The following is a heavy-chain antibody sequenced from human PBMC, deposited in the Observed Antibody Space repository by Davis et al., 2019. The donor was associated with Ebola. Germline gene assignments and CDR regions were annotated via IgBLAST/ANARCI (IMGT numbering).Heavy chain of an antibody. CDR3: ARIHRLGEQGAFDI. CDR2: IDWDDDK. D-gene: IGHD3-16*01. J-gene: IGHJ3*02. CDR1: GGSISSYY. V-gene: IGHV2-70*18. Sequence: TLSLTCTVSGGSISSYYWSWIRQPPGKGLEWLALIDWDDDKYYSTSLKTRLTISKDTSKNQVVLTMTNMDPVDTATYYCARIHRLGEQGAFDIWGQGTMVTVSS.